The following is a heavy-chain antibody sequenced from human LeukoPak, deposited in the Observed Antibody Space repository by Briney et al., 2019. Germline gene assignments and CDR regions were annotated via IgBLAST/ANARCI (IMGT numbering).Heavy chain of an antibody. V-gene: IGHV3-66*01. CDR3: AMQVAVAGTPPYDY. Sequence: GGALRLLLSAPWFTVSCNYKSLVRPGPGEGAEWGSVIYSGGSTYYADSVKGRFTISRDNSKNTLYLQMNSLRAEDTAVYYCAMQVAVAGTPPYDYWGQGTLVTVSS. D-gene: IGHD6-19*01. CDR1: FTVSCNY. J-gene: IGHJ4*02. CDR2: IYSGGST.